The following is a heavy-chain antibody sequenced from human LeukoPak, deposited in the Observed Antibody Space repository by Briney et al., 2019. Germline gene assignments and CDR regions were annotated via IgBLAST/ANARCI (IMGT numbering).Heavy chain of an antibody. V-gene: IGHV3-23*01. CDR3: AAGILTGYYRFDY. CDR2: ISGSGGST. Sequence: PGGTLRLSCAASGFTFSSYGMSWVRQAPGKGLEWVSAISGSGGSTYYADSVKGRFTISRDNSKNTLYLQMNSLRAEDTAVYYCAAGILTGYYRFDYWGQGTLVTVSS. J-gene: IGHJ4*02. CDR1: GFTFSSYG. D-gene: IGHD3-9*01.